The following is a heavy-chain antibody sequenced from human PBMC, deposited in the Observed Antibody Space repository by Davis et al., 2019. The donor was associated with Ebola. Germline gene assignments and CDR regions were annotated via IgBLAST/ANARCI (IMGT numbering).Heavy chain of an antibody. D-gene: IGHD1-26*01. CDR1: SYTFTSYG. V-gene: IGHV1-18*01. J-gene: IGHJ5*01. CDR2: ISAYNGNT. CDR3: AREAGATTRIYDS. Sequence: ASVKVSCKASSYTFTSYGISWVRQAPGQGLEWMGWISAYNGNTNYAKKLQGRVTMTTDTSRSTAYMELWILISDDTAVYYCAREAGATTRIYDSWGQGTLVTVSS.